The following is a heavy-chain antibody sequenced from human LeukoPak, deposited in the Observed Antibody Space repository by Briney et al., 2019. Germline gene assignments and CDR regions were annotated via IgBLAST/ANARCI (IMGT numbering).Heavy chain of an antibody. D-gene: IGHD4-17*01. CDR1: GFTFSSYA. CDR3: AKAGMTTVTGIQSYYYYGMDV. Sequence: GGSLRLSCAASGFTFSSYAMSWVRQAPGEWLEWVSAISGSGGSTYYADSVKGRFTTSRDNCKNTLYLQMNSLRAEDTAVYYCAKAGMTTVTGIQSYYYYGMDVWGQGTTVTVSS. J-gene: IGHJ6*02. V-gene: IGHV3-23*01. CDR2: ISGSGGST.